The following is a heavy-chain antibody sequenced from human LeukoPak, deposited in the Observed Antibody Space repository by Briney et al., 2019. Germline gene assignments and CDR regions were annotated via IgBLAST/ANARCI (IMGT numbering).Heavy chain of an antibody. CDR2: ITGNGGST. V-gene: IGHV3-64D*06. CDR1: GFTFSTYI. J-gene: IGHJ4*02. CDR3: ARRDDYSAYDC. D-gene: IGHD5-24*01. Sequence: AGGSLRLSCSASGFTFSTYIMHWVRQAPGKGLETVSAITGNGGSTFYADSVKGRFTISRDSSKNTLYLQMSSLRAEDTAMYYCARRDDYSAYDCWGQGTLVTVSS.